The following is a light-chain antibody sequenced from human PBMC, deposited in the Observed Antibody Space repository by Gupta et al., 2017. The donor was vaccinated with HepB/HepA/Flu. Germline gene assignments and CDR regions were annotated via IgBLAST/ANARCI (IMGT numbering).Light chain of an antibody. CDR2: YDS. CDR3: QVWDTSSEV. J-gene: IGLJ3*02. CDR1: NIGSKS. V-gene: IGLV3-21*04. Sequence: SYVLTQPPSVSVAPGKTAIITCGGNNIGSKSVHWYQQKPGQAPVVVMYYDSDRPSGIPERFSGSNSGNTATLTISRVEAGDGADYYCQVWDTSSEVFGGGTKLTGL.